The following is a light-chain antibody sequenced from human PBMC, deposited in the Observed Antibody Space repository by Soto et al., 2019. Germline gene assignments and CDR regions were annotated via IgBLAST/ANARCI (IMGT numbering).Light chain of an antibody. CDR2: AAS. J-gene: IGKJ1*01. Sequence: IRMTQSPSSISAFTGDRVTITCRASQPISTSLAWYQQKPGTAPTLLIYAASTLQSGVPSRFSGSGSGTDFTLTISCLQSEDFATYFCQQYYTYPLAFGQGTKVEIK. CDR1: QPISTS. V-gene: IGKV1-8*01. CDR3: QQYYTYPLA.